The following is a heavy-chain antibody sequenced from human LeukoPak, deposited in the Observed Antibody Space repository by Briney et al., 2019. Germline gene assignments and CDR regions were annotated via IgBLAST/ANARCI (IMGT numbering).Heavy chain of an antibody. V-gene: IGHV4-39*07. Sequence: SETLSLTCTVSGGSISSSSYYWGWIRQPPGKGLEWIGSIYYSGSTYYNPSLKSRVTISVDTSKNQFSLKLSSVTAADTAVYYCARRVGAARPPIEWGQGTLVTVSS. D-gene: IGHD6-6*01. CDR2: IYYSGST. CDR1: GGSISSSSYY. CDR3: ARRVGAARPPIE. J-gene: IGHJ4*02.